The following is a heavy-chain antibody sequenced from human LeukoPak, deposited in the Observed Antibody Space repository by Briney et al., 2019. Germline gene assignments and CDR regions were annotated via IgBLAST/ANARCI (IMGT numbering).Heavy chain of an antibody. D-gene: IGHD2-15*01. CDR1: GFTVSSNY. CDR3: AGAGCAGGTCLYYFDS. J-gene: IGHJ4*02. V-gene: IGHV3-66*01. CDR2: LYSCGTT. Sequence: QPGGSLRLSCAASGFTVSSNYMSWVRQAPGKGLEWVSVLYSCGTTYYADSVRGRFTISRDNSKNTLYLQMNSLRAEDTAVYYCAGAGCAGGTCLYYFDSWGQGTLVTVSS.